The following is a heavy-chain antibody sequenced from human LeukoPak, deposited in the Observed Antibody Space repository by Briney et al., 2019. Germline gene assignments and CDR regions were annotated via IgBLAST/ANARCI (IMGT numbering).Heavy chain of an antibody. CDR2: IYYSGST. CDR1: GGSISSYY. J-gene: IGHJ4*02. D-gene: IGHD4-17*01. CDR3: ARDNYGDYDY. V-gene: IGHV4-59*01. Sequence: SETLSLTCTVSGGSISSYYWSWIRQPPGKGLEWTGYIYYSGSTNYNPSLKSRVTISVDTSKNQFSLKLSSVTAADTAVYYCARDNYGDYDYWGQGTLVTVSS.